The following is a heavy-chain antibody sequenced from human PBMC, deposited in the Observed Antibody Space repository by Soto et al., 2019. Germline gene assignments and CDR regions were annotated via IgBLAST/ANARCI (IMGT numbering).Heavy chain of an antibody. CDR2: INHSGST. Sequence: SETLSLTCAVYGGSFIGYSWSWIRQPPGKGLEWIGEINHSGSTNYNPSLKSRVTISVDTSKNQFSLKLSSVTAADTAVYYCARTRKFYGAGTSLDYTDVWGKGTTVTV. CDR1: GGSFIGYS. J-gene: IGHJ6*03. V-gene: IGHV4-34*01. D-gene: IGHD3-10*01. CDR3: ARTRKFYGAGTSLDYTDV.